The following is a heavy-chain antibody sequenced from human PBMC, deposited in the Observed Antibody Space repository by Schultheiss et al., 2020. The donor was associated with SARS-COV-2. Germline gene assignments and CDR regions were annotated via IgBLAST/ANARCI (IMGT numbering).Heavy chain of an antibody. J-gene: IGHJ6*02. CDR2: IGTAGDT. D-gene: IGHD3-16*01. CDR1: GFTFSEYA. V-gene: IGHV3-13*01. CDR3: AKDAFGILDYYYYYGMDV. Sequence: GGSLRLSCAASGFTFSEYAMHWVRQATGKGLEWVSAIGTAGDTYYPGSVKGRFTISRDNSKNTLYLQMNSLRAEDTALYYCAKDAFGILDYYYYYGMDVWGQGTTVTVSS.